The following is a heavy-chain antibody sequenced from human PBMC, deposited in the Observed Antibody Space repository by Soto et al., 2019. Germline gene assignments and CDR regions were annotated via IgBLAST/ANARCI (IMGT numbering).Heavy chain of an antibody. CDR3: ARVRAAYCGGDCYPDYYYGMDV. D-gene: IGHD2-21*02. CDR2: IIPIFGTA. CDR1: GGTFSSYA. J-gene: IGHJ6*02. V-gene: IGHV1-69*06. Sequence: QVQLVQSGAEVKKPGSSVKVSCKASGGTFSSYAISWVRQAPGQGLEWMGGIIPIFGTANYAQKFQGRVTITADKYTSKAYMELSSLRSEDTAVYYCARVRAAYCGGDCYPDYYYGMDVWGQGTTVTVSS.